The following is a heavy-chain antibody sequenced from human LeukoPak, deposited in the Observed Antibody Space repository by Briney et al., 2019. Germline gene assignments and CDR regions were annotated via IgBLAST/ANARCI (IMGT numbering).Heavy chain of an antibody. CDR1: GFTFSSYS. CDR3: VRDSGSGSHGIGY. V-gene: IGHV3-48*04. J-gene: IGHJ4*02. D-gene: IGHD1-26*01. CDR2: IRSSSSTI. Sequence: GGSLRLSCAASGFTFSSYSMNWVRQAPGKGLEWVSYIRSSSSTIYYADSVKGRFTISRDNAKNSLYLQMNSLRAEDTAVYYCVRDSGSGSHGIGYWGQGTLVTVSS.